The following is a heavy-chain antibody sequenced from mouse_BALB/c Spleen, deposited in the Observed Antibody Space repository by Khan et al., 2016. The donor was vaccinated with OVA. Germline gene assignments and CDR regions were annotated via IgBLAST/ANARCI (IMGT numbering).Heavy chain of an antibody. CDR1: GFTFSTYG. D-gene: IGHD1-1*01. CDR2: VSTGGSYT. CDR3: TRVAYYYGSEGFAY. Sequence: EVELVESGGDLVKPGGSLKLSCAASGFTFSTYGMSWVRQAPDKRLEWVATVSTGGSYTYYPDGVKGRFTISRDNAKNTLYLQMSGLRSEDTAMFYCTRVAYYYGSEGFAYWGQGTLVTVSA. V-gene: IGHV5-6*01. J-gene: IGHJ3*01.